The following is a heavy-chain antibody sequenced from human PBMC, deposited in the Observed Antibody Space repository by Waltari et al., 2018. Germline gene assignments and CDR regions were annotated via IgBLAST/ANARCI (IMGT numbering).Heavy chain of an antibody. CDR1: GGTFSSYA. CDR2: IIPIFGTA. V-gene: IGHV1-69*01. CDR3: ARDRGGYSSSSYWYFDL. D-gene: IGHD6-6*01. Sequence: QVQLVQSGAEVKKPGSSVKVSCKASGGTFSSYAISWVRQAPGQGLEWMGGIIPIFGTANYAQKFQGRVTITADESTSTAYMELSSLRSEDTAVYYCARDRGGYSSSSYWYFDLWGRGTLVTVSS. J-gene: IGHJ2*01.